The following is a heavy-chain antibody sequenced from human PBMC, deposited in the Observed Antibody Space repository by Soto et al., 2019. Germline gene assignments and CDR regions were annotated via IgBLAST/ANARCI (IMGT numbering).Heavy chain of an antibody. J-gene: IGHJ5*02. CDR1: GGSISSGGYY. V-gene: IGHV4-31*03. CDR3: ARVQPYDYGANTGWLDP. CDR2: TFYSGAT. Sequence: PSETLSLTCTVSGGSISSGGYYWSWIRQHPGKGLEWIGYTFYSGATYYNPSLKSRTIISVDTSKNQFSLTLTSLTAADTAVYYRARVQPYDYGANTGWLDPWGQGTLVTVSS. D-gene: IGHD4-17*01.